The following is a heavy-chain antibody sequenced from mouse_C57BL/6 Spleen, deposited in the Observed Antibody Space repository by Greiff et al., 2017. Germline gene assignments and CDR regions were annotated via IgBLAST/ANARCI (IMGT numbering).Heavy chain of an antibody. Sequence: EVQGVESGGGLVKPGGSLKLSCAASGFTFSSYAMSWVRQTPEKRLEWVATISDGGSYTYYPDNVKGRFTISRDNAKNNLYLQMSHLKSEDTAMYYCARDLDYGSSYYAMDYWGQGTSVTVSS. D-gene: IGHD1-1*01. V-gene: IGHV5-4*01. CDR2: ISDGGSYT. J-gene: IGHJ4*01. CDR1: GFTFSSYA. CDR3: ARDLDYGSSYYAMDY.